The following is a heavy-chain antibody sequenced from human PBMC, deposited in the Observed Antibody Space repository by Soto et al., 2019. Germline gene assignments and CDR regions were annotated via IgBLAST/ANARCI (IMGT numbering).Heavy chain of an antibody. V-gene: IGHV3-21*01. CDR1: GFTFTRYS. J-gene: IGHJ4*02. Sequence: GGSLRLSCAASGFTFTRYSMNWVRQAPGKGLEWVSSISSTTNYIYYGDSMKGRFTISRDNATNTLYLQMNSLRAEDTAVYYCASYNWNYPTDYWGQGTLVTVSS. CDR3: ASYNWNYPTDY. CDR2: ISSTTNYI. D-gene: IGHD1-7*01.